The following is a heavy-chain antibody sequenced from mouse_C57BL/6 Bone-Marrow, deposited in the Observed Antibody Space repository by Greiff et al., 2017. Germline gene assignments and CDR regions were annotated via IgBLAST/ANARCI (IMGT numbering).Heavy chain of an antibody. CDR2: IWSGGST. V-gene: IGHV2-2*01. CDR3: ARYSGYAMDY. CDR1: GFSLTSYC. J-gene: IGHJ4*01. Sequence: QVQLQQSGPGLVQPSQSLSITCTVSGFSLTSYCVHWVRQSPGKGLEWLGVIWSGGSTDYNAPFISRLSISKDNSKGQVFFKMNSLQADDTAIYYCARYSGYAMDYWGQGTSVTVSS. D-gene: IGHD2-12*01.